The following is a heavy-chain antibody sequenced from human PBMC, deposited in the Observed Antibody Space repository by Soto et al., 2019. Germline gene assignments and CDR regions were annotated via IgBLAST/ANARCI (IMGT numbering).Heavy chain of an antibody. D-gene: IGHD4-17*01. CDR2: ISTSGSTI. Sequence: GGALRLSCAASGFTVSRYQMNWVRQAPGKGLEWVSYISTSGSTIYYAASVKGRFTISRDNAKNSVYLQMNSVRAEDTSVYYCTRISGDPAYGDYYYYAIDVWGQGTTVTVSS. CDR3: TRISGDPAYGDYYYYAIDV. J-gene: IGHJ6*02. V-gene: IGHV3-48*03. CDR1: GFTVSRYQ.